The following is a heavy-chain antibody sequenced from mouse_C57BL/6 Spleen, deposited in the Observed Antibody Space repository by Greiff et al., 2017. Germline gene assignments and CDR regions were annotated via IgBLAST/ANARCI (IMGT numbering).Heavy chain of an antibody. Sequence: QVQLQQSGAELVKPGASVKISCKASGYAFSSYWMNWVKQRPGKGLEWIGQIYPGDGDTNYNGKFKGKATLTADKSSSTAYMQLSSLTSEDSAVYFCARSKLVGGSPDYWGQGTTLTVSS. D-gene: IGHD1-1*01. J-gene: IGHJ2*01. CDR2: IYPGDGDT. V-gene: IGHV1-80*01. CDR1: GYAFSSYW. CDR3: ARSKLVGGSPDY.